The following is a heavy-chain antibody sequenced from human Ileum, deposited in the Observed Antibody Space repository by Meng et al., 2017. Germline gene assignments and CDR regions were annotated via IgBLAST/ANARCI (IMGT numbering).Heavy chain of an antibody. Sequence: GESLKISCAASEFTFSNFAMSWVRRAPGKGLEWVSAISGSGGSTYYADSVKGRFTISRDNSKNTLYLQMNSLRAEDTAVYYCAKDGSGSYYMLVDYWGQGTLVTVSS. CDR2: ISGSGGST. D-gene: IGHD3-10*01. CDR1: EFTFSNFA. J-gene: IGHJ4*02. V-gene: IGHV3-23*01. CDR3: AKDGSGSYYMLVDY.